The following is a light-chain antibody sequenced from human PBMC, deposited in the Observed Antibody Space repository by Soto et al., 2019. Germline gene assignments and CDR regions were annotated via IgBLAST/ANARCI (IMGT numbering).Light chain of an antibody. V-gene: IGKV3-20*01. J-gene: IGKJ1*01. Sequence: EIALTQSPGTLSLSPGQRATLSCRASQSVSSDYLAWFQQKPGQAPRLLIYGASSSATGIPDRFSGGGSGTDSTLAISRLEPEDFAVYYCQQYGSSPRTFGQGTKVEIK. CDR1: QSVSSDY. CDR2: GAS. CDR3: QQYGSSPRT.